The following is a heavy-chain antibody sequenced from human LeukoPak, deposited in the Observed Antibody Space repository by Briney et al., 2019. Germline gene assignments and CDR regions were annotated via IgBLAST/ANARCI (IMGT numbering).Heavy chain of an antibody. V-gene: IGHV3-21*01. CDR2: ISSSSSYI. J-gene: IGHJ4*02. CDR1: GFTFSSYS. Sequence: PGGSLRLSCAASGFTFSSYSMNWVRQAPGKGLEWVSSISSSSSYIYYADSVKGRFIISRDNAKNSLYLQMNSLRAEDTAVYYCARTPRLVVYAIYFDYWGQGTLVTVSS. CDR3: ARTPRLVVYAIYFDY. D-gene: IGHD2-8*02.